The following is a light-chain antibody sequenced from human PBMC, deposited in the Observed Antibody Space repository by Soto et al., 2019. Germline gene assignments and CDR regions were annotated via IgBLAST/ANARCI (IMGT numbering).Light chain of an antibody. CDR1: QGISSA. CDR3: QQLNSYPLT. J-gene: IGKJ4*01. V-gene: IGKV1-13*02. CDR2: DAS. Sequence: AIQLTQSPSSLSASVGDRVTITCRASQGISSALAWYQQKPWKAPKLLIYDASSLESGVPSRFSGSGSGTDFTLTISSLQPEDFATYYCQQLNSYPLTFGGGTKVEIK.